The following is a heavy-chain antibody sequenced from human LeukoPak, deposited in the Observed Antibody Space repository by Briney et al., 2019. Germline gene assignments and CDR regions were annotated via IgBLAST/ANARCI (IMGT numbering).Heavy chain of an antibody. CDR3: ARLDDFWTGGPSGYYYYMDV. CDR1: GFTLSSYW. J-gene: IGHJ6*03. V-gene: IGHV3-7*03. Sequence: GGSLRLSCAASGFTLSSYWMSWVRQAPGKGLEWVANIKNDGSETNYADSVKGRFTISRENAKKSVYLQMTSLRVEDTAIYYCARLDDFWTGGPSGYYYYMDVWGNGTAVTFSS. CDR2: IKNDGSET. D-gene: IGHD3/OR15-3a*01.